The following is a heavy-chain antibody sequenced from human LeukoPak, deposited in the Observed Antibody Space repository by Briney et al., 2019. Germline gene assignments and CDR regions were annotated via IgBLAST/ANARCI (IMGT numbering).Heavy chain of an antibody. CDR2: IKQDGSET. V-gene: IGHV3-7*01. CDR3: ARVDGSSSCPDY. J-gene: IGHJ4*02. Sequence: PGGSLRFSCAASGFTFSSYWMSWVRQAPGKGLEWVANIKQDGSETYYVDSVKGRFTISRDNAKNLLYLEMNSLRVEDTALYYCARVDGSSSCPDYWGQGTLVTVSS. D-gene: IGHD6-13*01. CDR1: GFTFSSYW.